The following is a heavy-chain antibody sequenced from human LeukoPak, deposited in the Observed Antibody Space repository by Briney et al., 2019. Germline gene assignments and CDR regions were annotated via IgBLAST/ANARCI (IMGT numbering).Heavy chain of an antibody. CDR1: GYSFTSYW. CDR2: IYPGDSDT. V-gene: IGHV5-51*01. J-gene: IGHJ3*02. D-gene: IGHD6-19*01. Sequence: GESLKISCKGSGYSFTSYWIGWVRQVPGKGLEWMGIIYPGDSDTRYSPSFQGQVTISADKSISTAYLQWSSLKASDTAMYYCARPAGAVAGNDAFDIWGQGTMVTVSS. CDR3: ARPAGAVAGNDAFDI.